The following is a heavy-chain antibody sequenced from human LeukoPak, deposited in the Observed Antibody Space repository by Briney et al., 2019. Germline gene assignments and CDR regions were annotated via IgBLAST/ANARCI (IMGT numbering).Heavy chain of an antibody. Sequence: GALVKVSCKASGYTFTNFGISWVRQAPGQGLEWMGWISAYNGNTNYPQRLQGRVTMTTDTSTSTAYMELRSLRSDDTAVYYCARDRDYGDYNTQDLFVYWGQGTLVTVSS. CDR2: ISAYNGNT. D-gene: IGHD4-17*01. CDR1: GYTFTNFG. J-gene: IGHJ4*02. V-gene: IGHV1-18*01. CDR3: ARDRDYGDYNTQDLFVY.